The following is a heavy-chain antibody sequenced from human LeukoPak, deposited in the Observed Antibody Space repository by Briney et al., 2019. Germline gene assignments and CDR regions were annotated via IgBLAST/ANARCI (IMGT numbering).Heavy chain of an antibody. CDR3: ARSAVDLEWLSHFDY. CDR2: IIPIFGTA. V-gene: IGHV1-69*05. CDR1: GGTFSSYA. J-gene: IGHJ4*02. D-gene: IGHD3-3*01. Sequence: SVKVSCKASGGTFSSYAISWVRQAPGQGLEWMGGIIPIFGTANYAQKFQGRVTITTDESTSTAYMELSSLRSEDTAVYYCARSAVDLEWLSHFDYWGQGTLVTVSS.